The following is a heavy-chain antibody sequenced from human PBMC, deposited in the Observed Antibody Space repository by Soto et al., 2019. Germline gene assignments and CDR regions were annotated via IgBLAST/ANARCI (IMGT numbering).Heavy chain of an antibody. V-gene: IGHV4-31*03. CDR3: ARDKGGMVTRAFDI. J-gene: IGHJ3*02. CDR2: IYYSGST. D-gene: IGHD2-21*02. Sequence: QVQLQESGPGLVKPSQTLSLTCTVSGGSISSGGYYWSWIRQHPGKGLGWIGYIYYSGSTYYNPSLKSRVTISVDTSKNQFSLKLSSVTAADTAVYYCARDKGGMVTRAFDIWGQGTMVTVSS. CDR1: GGSISSGGYY.